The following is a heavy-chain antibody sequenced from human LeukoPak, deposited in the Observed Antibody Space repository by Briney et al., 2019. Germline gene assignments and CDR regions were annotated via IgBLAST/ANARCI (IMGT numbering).Heavy chain of an antibody. CDR3: ARVSPNTVTTLQYFDY. Sequence: GGSLRLSCAASGFTFSSYEMNWARQAPGKGLEWVSYISSSGSTIYYADSVKGRFAISRDNAKNSLYLQMNSLRAEDTAVYYCARVSPNTVTTLQYFDYWGQGTLVTVSS. J-gene: IGHJ4*02. D-gene: IGHD4-17*01. V-gene: IGHV3-48*03. CDR1: GFTFSSYE. CDR2: ISSSGSTI.